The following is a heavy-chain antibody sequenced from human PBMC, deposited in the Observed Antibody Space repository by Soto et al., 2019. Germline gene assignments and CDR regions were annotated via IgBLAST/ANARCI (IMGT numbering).Heavy chain of an antibody. D-gene: IGHD2-2*02. CDR2: IYHSGST. CDR1: GGSISSSNW. Sequence: SETLSLTCAVSGGSISSSNWWSWVRQPPGKGLEWIGEIYHSGSTNYNPSLKSRVTISVDKSKNQFSLKLSSVTAADTAVYYCASGYCSRTSCYTGYYYYGMDVWGQGTTVTVSS. J-gene: IGHJ6*02. CDR3: ASGYCSRTSCYTGYYYYGMDV. V-gene: IGHV4-4*02.